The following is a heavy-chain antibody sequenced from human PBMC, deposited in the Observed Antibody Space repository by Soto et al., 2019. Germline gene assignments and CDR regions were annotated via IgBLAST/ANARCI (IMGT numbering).Heavy chain of an antibody. Sequence: SETLSLTCTVSGGSISSSSYYWGWIRQPPGKGLEWIGSIYYSGSTYYNPSLKSRVAISVDTSKNQFSLKLSSVTAADTAVYYCARSYGDFPNFDYWGQGTLVTVSS. D-gene: IGHD4-17*01. V-gene: IGHV4-39*07. CDR3: ARSYGDFPNFDY. CDR1: GGSISSSSYY. J-gene: IGHJ4*02. CDR2: IYYSGST.